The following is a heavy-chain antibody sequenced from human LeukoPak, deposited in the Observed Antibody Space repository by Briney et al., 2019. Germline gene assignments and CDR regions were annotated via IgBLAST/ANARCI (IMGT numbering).Heavy chain of an antibody. D-gene: IGHD2-2*01. CDR3: ASGGGYCSSTSCHSFDY. CDR2: IIPIFGTA. CDR1: GGTFSSYA. J-gene: IGHJ4*02. V-gene: IGHV1-69*05. Sequence: GASVKVSCKASGGTFSSYAISRVRQAPGQGLEWMGGIIPIFGTANYAQKFQGRVTITTDESTSTAYMELSSLRSEDTAVYYCASGGGYCSSTSCHSFDYWGQGTLVTVSS.